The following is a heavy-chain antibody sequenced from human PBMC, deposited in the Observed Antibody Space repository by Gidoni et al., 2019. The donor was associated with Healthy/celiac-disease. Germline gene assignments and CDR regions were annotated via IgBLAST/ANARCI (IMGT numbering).Heavy chain of an antibody. D-gene: IGHD5-12*01. CDR2: IYYSGST. CDR3: ARQGSECPEGLPNSFDP. J-gene: IGHJ5*02. CDR1: GASMSRRSAY. V-gene: IGHV4-39*01. Sequence: QLRLQESGTSLGKPSETLALTCTVPGASMSRRSAYWGWLRQPPGKGLEWIGSIYYSGSTYYNPSPKSRVTISVDTSTNQSSLKLSSVPAADTAVYYCARQGSECPEGLPNSFDPWGQGTLVTVSS.